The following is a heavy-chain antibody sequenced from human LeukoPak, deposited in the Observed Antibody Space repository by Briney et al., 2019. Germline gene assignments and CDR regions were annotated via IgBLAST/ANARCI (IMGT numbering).Heavy chain of an antibody. Sequence: KAGGSLRLSCAASGFTFSSYSMNWVRQAPGKGLEWVSSISSSSNYIYYADSVKGRFTISRDNAKNSLYLQMDSLRAEDTAVYYCARIRQIRFGESDYWGQGTLVTVSS. CDR2: ISSSSNYI. V-gene: IGHV3-21*01. D-gene: IGHD3-10*01. J-gene: IGHJ4*02. CDR3: ARIRQIRFGESDY. CDR1: GFTFSSYS.